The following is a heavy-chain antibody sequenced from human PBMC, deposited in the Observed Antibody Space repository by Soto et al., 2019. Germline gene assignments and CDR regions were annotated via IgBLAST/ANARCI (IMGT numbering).Heavy chain of an antibody. CDR3: ARVAVGAYWFDP. Sequence: GGSLRLSCAASGFTFSNYWTHWIRQAPGEGLVWVSRINMDGTTTNYADSVEGRFTISRDNARNTLWLQMNSLRADDTAVYYCARVAVGAYWFDPWGQGTLVTAPQ. CDR2: INMDGTTT. D-gene: IGHD1-26*01. V-gene: IGHV3-74*01. CDR1: GFTFSNYW. J-gene: IGHJ5*02.